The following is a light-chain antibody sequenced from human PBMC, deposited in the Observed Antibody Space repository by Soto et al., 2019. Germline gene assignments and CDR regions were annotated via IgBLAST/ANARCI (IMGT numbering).Light chain of an antibody. V-gene: IGKV1-33*01. Sequence: DIQMTQSPSSLSASVGDRVTITCQASQDISHYLNWYQQKPGKAPKLLIYDTSNLETEVPSKFSGSGSGKDFIFTISSLQPEDIATYYCQQFNNLPWTFGQGTKVEIE. CDR2: DTS. CDR1: QDISHY. CDR3: QQFNNLPWT. J-gene: IGKJ1*01.